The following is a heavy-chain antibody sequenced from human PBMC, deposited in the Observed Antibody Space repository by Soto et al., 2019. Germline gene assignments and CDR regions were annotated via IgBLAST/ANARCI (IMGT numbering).Heavy chain of an antibody. Sequence: QITLNESGPTQVKPRQTLTLTCTFSGFSLTTSGVGVGWNRQSPGKAPEWLALIYWDDDKCYNPSLKSRLTLTKDTSKNQVVLTMAHLDPADTATYYCAHRVLRTVFGLVTTTAIYFDFWGQGTPVAVSS. CDR2: IYWDDDK. V-gene: IGHV2-5*02. J-gene: IGHJ4*02. CDR3: AHRVLRTVFGLVTTTAIYFDF. D-gene: IGHD3-3*01. CDR1: GFSLTTSGVG.